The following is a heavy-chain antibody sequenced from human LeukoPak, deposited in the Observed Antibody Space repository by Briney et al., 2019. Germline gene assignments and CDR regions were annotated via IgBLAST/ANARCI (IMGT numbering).Heavy chain of an antibody. CDR1: GFTFDDYA. J-gene: IGHJ6*03. D-gene: IGHD3-16*01. Sequence: GGSLRLSCAASGFTFDDYAMHWVRQAPGKGLEWVSLISWDGGSTYYADSVKGRFTISRDNSKNSLYLQMNSLRAEDTALYYCAKDWGSYYYMDVWGKGTTVTISS. V-gene: IGHV3-43D*03. CDR3: AKDWGSYYYMDV. CDR2: ISWDGGST.